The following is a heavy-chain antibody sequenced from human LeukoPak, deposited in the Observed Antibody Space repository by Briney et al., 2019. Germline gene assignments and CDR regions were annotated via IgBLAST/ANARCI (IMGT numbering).Heavy chain of an antibody. Sequence: SETLSLTCTVSGGSISSSIYYCGWIRQPPGKGLEWIGSIYYSGSTYYNPSRKSRVTISVDTSKNQFSLKLSSVTAADTAVYYCARVPNYYDSSGYQYYFDYWGQGTLVTVSS. CDR3: ARVPNYYDSSGYQYYFDY. D-gene: IGHD3-22*01. CDR2: IYYSGST. CDR1: GGSISSSIYY. J-gene: IGHJ4*02. V-gene: IGHV4-39*07.